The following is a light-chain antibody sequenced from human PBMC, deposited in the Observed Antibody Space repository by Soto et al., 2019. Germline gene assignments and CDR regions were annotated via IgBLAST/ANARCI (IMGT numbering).Light chain of an antibody. CDR2: KAT. Sequence: DIVMTQSPDSLAVSLGERATINCKSSQSLLYTSNNKNYLAWYQQKLGKAPKLLIYKATNLQSGVPSRFSGSGSGTEFTLIITSLQPEDFATYYCQQYESSSPTFGQGTKVDIK. J-gene: IGKJ1*01. V-gene: IGKV4-1*01. CDR3: QQYESSSPT. CDR1: QSLLYTSNNKNY.